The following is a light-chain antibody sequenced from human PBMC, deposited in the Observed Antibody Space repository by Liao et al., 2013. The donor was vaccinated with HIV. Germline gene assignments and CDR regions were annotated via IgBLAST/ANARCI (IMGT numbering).Light chain of an antibody. Sequence: SYELTQPPSVSVAPGKTARITCGGNNIGSKSVHWYQQKPGQAPVLVIYYDSDRPSGIPERFSGSNSGNTATLTISGTQAMDKADYYCQAWDSSTSYVFGTGTKVTVL. CDR2: YDS. CDR1: NIGSKS. J-gene: IGLJ1*01. CDR3: QAWDSSTSYV. V-gene: IGLV3-21*01.